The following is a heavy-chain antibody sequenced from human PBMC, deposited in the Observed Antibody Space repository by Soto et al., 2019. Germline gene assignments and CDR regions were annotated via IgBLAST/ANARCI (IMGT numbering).Heavy chain of an antibody. Sequence: EVQLLESGGGLAQPGGSLRLSCAASGFPFTNDGMSWVRQAPGRGLEWVASISGSGASTYYADSVKGRFTISRDNSKDTVYLQMSSLRPEDTAVYYCAKELQIVLVIAIPLGFWGQGTRVIVSS. CDR3: AKELQIVLVIAIPLGF. CDR1: GFPFTNDG. V-gene: IGHV3-23*01. J-gene: IGHJ4*02. D-gene: IGHD2-21*01. CDR2: ISGSGAST.